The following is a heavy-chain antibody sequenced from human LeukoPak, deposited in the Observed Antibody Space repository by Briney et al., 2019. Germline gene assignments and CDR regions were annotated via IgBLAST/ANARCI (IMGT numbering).Heavy chain of an antibody. D-gene: IGHD1-26*01. CDR2: ISSRGDII. V-gene: IGHV3-11*04. Sequence: PRGSLRLSCAASGFSFSGSYMNWIRPSPGEELEWIAYISSRGDIIKSADSVKGRFTISRDNAKNSLYLKMNSVRVDDTAMYYCATSECMGALDYWAQETVDSVSS. CDR3: ATSECMGALDY. J-gene: IGHJ4*02. CDR1: GFSFSGSY.